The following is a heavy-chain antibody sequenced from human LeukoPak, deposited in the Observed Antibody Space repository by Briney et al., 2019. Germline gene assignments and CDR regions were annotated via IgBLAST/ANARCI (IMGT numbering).Heavy chain of an antibody. CDR3: ATEIGGYSYGSDAFDI. J-gene: IGHJ3*02. CDR2: INSDGSST. CDR1: GFTFSSYW. V-gene: IGHV3-74*01. D-gene: IGHD5-18*01. Sequence: PGGSLRLSCAASGFTFSSYWMHWVRQAPGKGLVWVSRINSDGSSTSYADSVKGRFTISRDNAKNTLYLQMNSLRAEDTAVYYCATEIGGYSYGSDAFDIWGQGTMVTVSS.